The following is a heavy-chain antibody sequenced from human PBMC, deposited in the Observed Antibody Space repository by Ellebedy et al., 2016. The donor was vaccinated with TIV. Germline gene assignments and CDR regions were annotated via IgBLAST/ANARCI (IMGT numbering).Heavy chain of an antibody. D-gene: IGHD2-2*01. CDR3: ARGGYQLLFRWGDAFDI. Sequence: SETLSLXCTVSGGSISSYYWSWIRQPPGKGLEWIGYIYYSGSTYYNPSLKSRVTISVDTSKNQFSLKLSSVTAADTAVYYCARGGYQLLFRWGDAFDIWGQGTMVTVSS. CDR1: GGSISSYY. J-gene: IGHJ3*02. CDR2: IYYSGST. V-gene: IGHV4-59*08.